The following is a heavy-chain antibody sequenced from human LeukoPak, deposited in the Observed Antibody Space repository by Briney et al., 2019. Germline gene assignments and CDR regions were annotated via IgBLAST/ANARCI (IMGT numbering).Heavy chain of an antibody. CDR2: INSDRHVT. Sequence: GGSLRLSCAASGLTFSKYWMLWAPQAPGKGLESVSRINSDRHVTTNADSVKGRLTVTRDNADNTMFRQMSSVRNEETAVYYCATKQWLAPPPDSWGQGTPVTVSS. D-gene: IGHD6-19*01. V-gene: IGHV3-74*01. CDR1: GLTFSKYW. CDR3: ATKQWLAPPPDS. J-gene: IGHJ4*02.